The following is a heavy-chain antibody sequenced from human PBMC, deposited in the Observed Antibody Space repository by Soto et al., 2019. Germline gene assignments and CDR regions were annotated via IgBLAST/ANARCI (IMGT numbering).Heavy chain of an antibody. V-gene: IGHV4-4*02. CDR1: SGSISSSNW. D-gene: IGHD3-16*02. CDR2: IDHSGST. CDR3: ARDRGGSYRKFDY. J-gene: IGHJ4*02. Sequence: QVQLQESGPGLVKPSGTLSLTCAVSSGSISSSNWWSWVRQPPGKGLEWIGEIDHSGSTNYNPSLKSRVTIAVDKPKNQFSLKLSSVTAADTAVYYCARDRGGSYRKFDYWGQGTLVTVSS.